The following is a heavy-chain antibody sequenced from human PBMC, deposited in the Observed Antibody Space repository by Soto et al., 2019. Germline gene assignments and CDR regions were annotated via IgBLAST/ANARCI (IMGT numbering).Heavy chain of an antibody. CDR2: MNPNSGNT. CDR1: GYTFTSYD. D-gene: IGHD6-13*01. CDR3: ARRGYSSSWYYYYYYGMDV. J-gene: IGHJ6*02. Sequence: QVQLGQSGAEVKKPGASVKVSCKASGYTFTSYDINWVRQATGQGLEGVGWMNPNSGNTGYAQQFQVRVTMTRNTSRSTAYMELSSLRSEDTAVYYCARRGYSSSWYYYYYYGMDVWGQGTTVTVSS. V-gene: IGHV1-8*01.